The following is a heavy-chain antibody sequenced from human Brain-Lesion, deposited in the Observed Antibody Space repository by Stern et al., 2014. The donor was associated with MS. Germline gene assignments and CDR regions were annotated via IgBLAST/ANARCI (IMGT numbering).Heavy chain of an antibody. CDR1: EYTFTYRY. CDR2: ITPFNGNT. V-gene: IGHV1-45*02. J-gene: IGHJ2*01. D-gene: IGHD1-26*01. CDR3: AQSGNYDWYFDL. Sequence: QVQLGQSGAEVRKPGSSVNVSCKASEYTFTYRYLHWVRQAPGQALEWVGWITPFNGNTLYAQKFQDRVTITADRSLSTAYMELSSLRSEDTAMYFCAQSGNYDWYFDLWGRGTLVTVSS.